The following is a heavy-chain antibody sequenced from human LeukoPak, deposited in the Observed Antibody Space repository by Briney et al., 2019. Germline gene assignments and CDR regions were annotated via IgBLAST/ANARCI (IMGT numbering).Heavy chain of an antibody. V-gene: IGHV3-30-3*01. CDR3: ARDQYYYGSGSYFL. CDR1: GFTFSSYA. Sequence: GGSLRLSCAASGFTFSSYAMHWVRQAPGKGLEWVAVISYDGSNKYYADSVKGRFTISRDNSRNTLYLQMNSLRAEDTAVYYCARDQYYYGSGSYFLWGQGTLVTVSS. D-gene: IGHD3-10*01. J-gene: IGHJ4*02. CDR2: ISYDGSNK.